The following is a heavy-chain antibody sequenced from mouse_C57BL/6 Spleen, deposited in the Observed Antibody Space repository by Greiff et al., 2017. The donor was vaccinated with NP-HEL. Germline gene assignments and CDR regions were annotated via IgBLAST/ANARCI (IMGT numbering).Heavy chain of an antibody. V-gene: IGHV1-82*01. D-gene: IGHD2-5*01. CDR1: GYAFSSSW. CDR3: ARDSNYVDFDY. Sequence: VQLQQSGPELVKPGASVKISCKASGYAFSSSWMNWVKQRPGKGLEWIGRIYPGDGDTNYNGKFKGKATLTADKSSSTAYMQLSSLTSEDSAVYFCARDSNYVDFDYWGQGTTLTVSS. J-gene: IGHJ2*01. CDR2: IYPGDGDT.